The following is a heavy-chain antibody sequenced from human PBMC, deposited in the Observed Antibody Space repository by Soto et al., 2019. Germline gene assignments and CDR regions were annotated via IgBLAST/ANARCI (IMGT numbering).Heavy chain of an antibody. D-gene: IGHD2-15*01. V-gene: IGHV4-39*07. Sequence: SETLSLTFTVSGGSISSSSYSWRRIHQPPGKGLEWIGSIYHSGSTYYNPSLKSRVTISVDPSKNQFSLKLSSVTAADTAVYYCAREVVAAKSSGMDVWGQGTTVTVSS. CDR2: IYHSGST. CDR3: AREVVAAKSSGMDV. J-gene: IGHJ6*02. CDR1: GGSISSSSYS.